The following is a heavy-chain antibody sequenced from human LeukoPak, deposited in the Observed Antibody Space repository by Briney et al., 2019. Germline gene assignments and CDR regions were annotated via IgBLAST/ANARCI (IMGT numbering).Heavy chain of an antibody. Sequence: GGSLRLSCTASGFTFGDYVMSWFRQAPGKGLEWVGFIRSKAYGGTTEYAASVKGRFTISRDDSKSIAYLQMNSLKIEDTAVYYCNRNSHWAAAGIADYWGQGTLVTVSS. V-gene: IGHV3-49*03. D-gene: IGHD6-13*01. CDR3: NRNSHWAAAGIADY. J-gene: IGHJ4*02. CDR2: IRSKAYGGTT. CDR1: GFTFGDYV.